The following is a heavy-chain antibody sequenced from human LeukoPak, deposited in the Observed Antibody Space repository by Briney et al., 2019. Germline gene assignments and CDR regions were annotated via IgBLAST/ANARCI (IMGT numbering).Heavy chain of an antibody. CDR2: ISTYNGDT. CDR1: GYTFRNYG. CDR3: ARDNHSGSWSWFDP. J-gene: IGHJ5*02. Sequence: ASVTVSCKASGYTFRNYGISWLRQAPGQGLECMGWISTYNGDTHYAQNLQGRVTPTTDTSTGTVYMELRSLRSDDTAVYYCARDNHSGSWSWFDPWGQGTLVSVST. D-gene: IGHD6-13*01. V-gene: IGHV1-18*01.